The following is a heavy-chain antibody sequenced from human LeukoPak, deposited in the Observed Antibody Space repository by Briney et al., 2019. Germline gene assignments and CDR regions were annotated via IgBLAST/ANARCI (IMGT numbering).Heavy chain of an antibody. CDR3: ARDWEIVGATSFDY. CDR1: GYTFTSYG. Sequence: ASVKVSCQASGYTFTSYGISWVRQAPGQGLEWMGWVSAYNGNTNYAQKLQGRVTMTTDTSTSTAYMELRSLRSDDTAVYYCARDWEIVGATSFDYWGQGTPVTVSS. CDR2: VSAYNGNT. V-gene: IGHV1-18*01. D-gene: IGHD1-26*01. J-gene: IGHJ4*02.